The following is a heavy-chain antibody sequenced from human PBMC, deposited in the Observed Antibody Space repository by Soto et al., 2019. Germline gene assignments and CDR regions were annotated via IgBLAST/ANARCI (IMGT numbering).Heavy chain of an antibody. CDR1: GGSISTYY. CDR3: ARGGHDFWSGPFDY. J-gene: IGHJ4*02. D-gene: IGHD3-3*01. Sequence: SETLSLTCTVSGGSISTYYCNWIRQPAGRGLEWIGRIDASGNTDYNPSLKSRVTLSVDTSKNQFSLRLSSVTAADTALYYCARGGHDFWSGPFDYWGQGNLVTVS. CDR2: IDASGNT. V-gene: IGHV4-4*07.